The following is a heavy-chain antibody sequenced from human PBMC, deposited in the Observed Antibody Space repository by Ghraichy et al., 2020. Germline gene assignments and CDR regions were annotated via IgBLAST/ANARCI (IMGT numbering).Heavy chain of an antibody. CDR1: GDTFSSYG. CDR3: ARDSTGGDYYYAMDV. Sequence: SVKVSCKTSGDTFSSYGINWVRQAPGQGLEWMGGIIPRLGTVNYEQKFQGRVIITADKSTNTAYMELISLRYEDTAVYYCARDSTGGDYYYAMDVWGQGTTVTVSS. D-gene: IGHD1-14*01. V-gene: IGHV1-69*10. CDR2: IIPRLGTV. J-gene: IGHJ6*02.